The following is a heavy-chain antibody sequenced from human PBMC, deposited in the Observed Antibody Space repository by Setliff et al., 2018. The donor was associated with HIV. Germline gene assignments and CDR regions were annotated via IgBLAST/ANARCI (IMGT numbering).Heavy chain of an antibody. D-gene: IGHD3-10*01. J-gene: IGHJ3*02. CDR1: GYSISSGYY. CDR2: IYHSGST. CDR3: ASSALWFGELLGLGAFDI. V-gene: IGHV4-38-2*01. Sequence: SETLSLTCAVSGYSISSGYYWGWIRQPPGKGLEWIGSIYHSGSTYYNPSLKSRVTISVDTSKNQFSLKLSSVAAADTAVYYCASSALWFGELLGLGAFDIWGQGTMVTVSS.